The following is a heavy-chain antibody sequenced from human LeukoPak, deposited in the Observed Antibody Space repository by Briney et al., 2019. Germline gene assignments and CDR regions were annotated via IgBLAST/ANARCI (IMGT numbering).Heavy chain of an antibody. V-gene: IGHV1-46*01. CDR2: INPSGGST. D-gene: IGHD5-24*01. Sequence: GASVKVSCKASGYTFTSYYMHWVRQAPGQGLEWMGIINPSGGSTSYAQKFQGRVTMTRDMSTSTVYMELSGLRSEDTAVYYCARQEMATPFDYWGQGTLVTVSS. CDR1: GYTFTSYY. CDR3: ARQEMATPFDY. J-gene: IGHJ4*02.